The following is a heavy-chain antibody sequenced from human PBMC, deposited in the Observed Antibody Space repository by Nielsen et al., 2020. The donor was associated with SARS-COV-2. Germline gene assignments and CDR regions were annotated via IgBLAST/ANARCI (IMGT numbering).Heavy chain of an antibody. J-gene: IGHJ4*02. Sequence: SETLSLTCTVSGGSISSSSYYWGWIRQPPGKGLEWIGEVDRGGITTYNPSLKNRVTLSVDTSKNQFSLKLASATAADTAVYYCARGRKIGIVDFDFWGQGSLVTVSS. CDR1: GGSISSSSYY. CDR2: VDRGGIT. CDR3: ARGRKIGIVDFDF. D-gene: IGHD3-16*02. V-gene: IGHV4-39*07.